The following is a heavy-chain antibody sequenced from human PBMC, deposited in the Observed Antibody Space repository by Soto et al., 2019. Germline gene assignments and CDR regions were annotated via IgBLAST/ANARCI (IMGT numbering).Heavy chain of an antibody. Sequence: QVQLQQWGAGLLKPSETLSLTCAVYGGSVSSGSYYWSWIWQPPGKGLEGIGEMSHSGGTRFNPSLKRRVTISVDTSKNHFSLKMSFVTAADTALYYCARVERGTATTVVDAFDIWGPGTMVTVSS. CDR3: ARVERGTATTVVDAFDI. CDR1: GGSVSSGSYY. D-gene: IGHD1-1*01. CDR2: MSHSGGT. J-gene: IGHJ3*02. V-gene: IGHV4-34*01.